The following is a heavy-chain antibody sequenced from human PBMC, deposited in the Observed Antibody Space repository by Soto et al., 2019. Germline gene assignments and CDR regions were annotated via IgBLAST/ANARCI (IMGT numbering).Heavy chain of an antibody. Sequence: SGATLGNPTQTLTNAGTFSGFSLPTCGRSVSWIRQPPGKALEWLALIDWDDDKFYVTSLKTRLTISRDTSKNQVVLTMTNMDPLDTATYYCARNFYDTGNHYARIDYWGPGTLVTVSS. J-gene: IGHJ4*02. V-gene: IGHV2-70*01. CDR1: GFSLPTCGRS. CDR2: IDWDDDK. D-gene: IGHD3-22*01. CDR3: ARNFYDTGNHYARIDY.